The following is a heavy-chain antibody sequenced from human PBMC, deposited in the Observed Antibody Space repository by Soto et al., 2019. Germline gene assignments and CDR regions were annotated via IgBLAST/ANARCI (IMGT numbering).Heavy chain of an antibody. V-gene: IGHV1-24*01. CDR2: FDPEDGET. Sequence: GASVKVSCKVSGYTLTELSMHWVRQAPGKGLEWMGGFDPEDGETIYAQKFQGRVTMTEDTSTDTAYMELSSLRSEDTAVYYCARDILSLPLNWFDPWGQGTLVTVSS. CDR1: GYTLTELS. D-gene: IGHD2-15*01. J-gene: IGHJ5*02. CDR3: ARDILSLPLNWFDP.